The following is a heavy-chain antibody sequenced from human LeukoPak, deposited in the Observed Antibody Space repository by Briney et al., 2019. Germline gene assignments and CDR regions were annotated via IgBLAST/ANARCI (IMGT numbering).Heavy chain of an antibody. CDR1: GGSISSSSYY. J-gene: IGHJ5*02. V-gene: IGHV4-39*01. Sequence: SETLSLTCTVSGGSISSSSYYWGWIRQPPGKGLEWIGSIYYSGSTYYNPSLKSRVTISVDTSKNQFSLKLSSVTAADTAVYYCARAVLLWFGELSPWFDPWGQGTLVTVSS. D-gene: IGHD3-10*01. CDR2: IYYSGST. CDR3: ARAVLLWFGELSPWFDP.